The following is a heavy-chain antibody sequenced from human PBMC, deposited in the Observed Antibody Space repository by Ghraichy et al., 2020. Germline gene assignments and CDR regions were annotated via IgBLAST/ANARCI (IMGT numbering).Heavy chain of an antibody. CDR1: GFTFEGYA. CDR2: IIWTSPNI. Sequence: GGSLRLSCAASGFTFEGYAMNWVRQPPGEGLEWVSAIIWTSPNIWYVDSVKGRFTISRDNAKNSLYLQMNRLRAEDTALYYCAKGIEAPRVNGLEMRGKGTMVTVS. CDR3: AKGIEAPRVNGLEM. V-gene: IGHV3-9*01. D-gene: IGHD3-3*01. J-gene: IGHJ3*01.